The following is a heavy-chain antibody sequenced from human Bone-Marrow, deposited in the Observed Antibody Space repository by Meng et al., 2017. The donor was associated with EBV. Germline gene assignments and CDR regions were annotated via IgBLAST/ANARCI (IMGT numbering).Heavy chain of an antibody. J-gene: IGHJ4*02. D-gene: IGHD4-11*01. V-gene: IGHV1-2*06. CDR3: ARASDYGNDLDY. CDR1: GYTFTGHY. Sequence: QVQLGQSGHEVKKPGASGKFSCKASGYTFTGHYMHWVRQAPGQGLEWMGRIDPNSGGADYAQKFQGGVTMTRDTSISTFYMELSRLTSDDTAVYFCARASDYGNDLDYWGQGTLVTVSS. CDR2: IDPNSGGA.